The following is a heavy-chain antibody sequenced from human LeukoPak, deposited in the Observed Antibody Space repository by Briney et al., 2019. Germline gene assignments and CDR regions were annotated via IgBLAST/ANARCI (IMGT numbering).Heavy chain of an antibody. J-gene: IGHJ6*03. D-gene: IGHD5-24*01. CDR3: VSRDAYKPRYFMDV. CDR2: IKSKNDGAAT. CDR1: GFTFDIAW. V-gene: IGHV3-15*01. Sequence: GGSLRLSCAVSGFTFDIAWMNWVRQAPGEGLEWLGRIKSKNDGAATDYAAPVRGRFTISTDDSKNTLYLQMNSLKTEDTAVYYCVSRDAYKPRYFMDVWGKGTTVAVSS.